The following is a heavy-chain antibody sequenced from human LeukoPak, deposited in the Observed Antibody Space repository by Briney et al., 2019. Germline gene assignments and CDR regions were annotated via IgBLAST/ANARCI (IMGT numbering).Heavy chain of an antibody. J-gene: IGHJ6*02. CDR3: ARAPSYSNYYYYYGMDV. V-gene: IGHV4-59*01. D-gene: IGHD4-11*01. CDR2: IYYSGYT. CDR1: GGSISSYY. Sequence: SETLSLTCNVSGGSISSYYWSWIRQPPGKGLEWIGCIYYSGYTNYNPSLKSRVTISIDTSTHQFSLNLTSVTAADTAVYYCARAPSYSNYYYYYGMDVWGQGTTVTVSS.